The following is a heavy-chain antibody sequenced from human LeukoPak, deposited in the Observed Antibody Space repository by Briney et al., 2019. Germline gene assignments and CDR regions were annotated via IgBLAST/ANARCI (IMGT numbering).Heavy chain of an antibody. D-gene: IGHD3-3*01. CDR1: GGSISSYY. CDR2: IYYSGST. J-gene: IGHJ5*02. Sequence: SETLSLTCTVSGGSISSYYWSWIRQPPGKGLEWIGYIYYSGSTNYNPSLKSRVTISVDTSKNQFSLKLSSVTAADTAVYYCARAPYYDFWSGYYGEFDPWGQGTLVTVSS. V-gene: IGHV4-59*01. CDR3: ARAPYYDFWSGYYGEFDP.